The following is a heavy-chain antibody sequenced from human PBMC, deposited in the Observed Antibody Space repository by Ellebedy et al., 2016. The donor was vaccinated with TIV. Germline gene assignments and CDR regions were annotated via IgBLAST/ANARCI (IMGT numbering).Heavy chain of an antibody. D-gene: IGHD4-17*01. CDR1: GFSFRSYW. J-gene: IGHJ5*02. Sequence: PGGSLRLSCEASGFSFRSYWMSWVRQAPGKGLEWVANIYQDGEEQHYVDSVKGRFTISRDNAKNSMFLQMNSLRAEDTGMYYCARRGSYGDYSVQVNSWFDLWGQGTLVTVS. CDR2: IYQDGEEQ. V-gene: IGHV3-7*01. CDR3: ARRGSYGDYSVQVNSWFDL.